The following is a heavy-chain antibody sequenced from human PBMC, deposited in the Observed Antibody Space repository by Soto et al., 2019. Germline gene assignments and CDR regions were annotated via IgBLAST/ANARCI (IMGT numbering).Heavy chain of an antibody. Sequence: SLRLSCTASGFTFGDYAMSWFRQAPGKGLEWVGFIRSKAYGGTTEYAASVKGRFTISRDDSKSIAYLQMNSLKTEDTAVYYCTRDFSKSARRNSYYDFWSGYPDAFDIWGQGTMVTVSS. V-gene: IGHV3-49*03. J-gene: IGHJ3*02. CDR2: IRSKAYGGTT. CDR3: TRDFSKSARRNSYYDFWSGYPDAFDI. D-gene: IGHD3-3*01. CDR1: GFTFGDYA.